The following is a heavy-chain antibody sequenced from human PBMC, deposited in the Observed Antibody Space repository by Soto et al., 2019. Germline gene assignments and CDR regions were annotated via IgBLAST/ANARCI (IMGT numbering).Heavy chain of an antibody. CDR3: ARGYYDFWSGYQNEDYYYGMDV. J-gene: IGHJ6*02. Sequence: GESLKISCKGSGYSFTSYWIGWARQMPGKGLEWMGIIYPGDSDTRYSPSFQGQVTISADKSISTAYLQWSSLKASDTAMYYCARGYYDFWSGYQNEDYYYGMDVWGQGTTVTVSS. D-gene: IGHD3-3*01. CDR1: GYSFTSYW. V-gene: IGHV5-51*01. CDR2: IYPGDSDT.